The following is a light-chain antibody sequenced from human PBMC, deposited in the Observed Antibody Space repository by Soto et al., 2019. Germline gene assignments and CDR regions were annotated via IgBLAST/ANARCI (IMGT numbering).Light chain of an antibody. CDR3: QQYAKSPLYT. CDR1: QRISSTY. Sequence: EIVLTQSPGTLSLSPGESATLSCRASQRISSTYLAWYHQKRGQAPRLLIYDASSRATGISDRFSGSGSGTDFTLTISRLEPEDFGVYYFQQYAKSPLYTFGQGTKLEIK. V-gene: IGKV3-20*01. CDR2: DAS. J-gene: IGKJ2*01.